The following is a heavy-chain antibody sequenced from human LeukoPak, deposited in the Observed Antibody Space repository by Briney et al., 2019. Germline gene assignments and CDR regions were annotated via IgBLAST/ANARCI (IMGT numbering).Heavy chain of an antibody. D-gene: IGHD3-9*01. CDR3: ARTYYDILTGYNPYFDY. CDR1: EFSVGSNY. CDR2: ISSSSSYI. J-gene: IGHJ4*02. V-gene: IGHV3-21*01. Sequence: GGSLRLSCAASEFSVGSNYMTWVRQAPGKGLEWVSSISSSSSYIYYADSVKGRFTISRDNAKNSLYLQMISLRAEDTAVYYCARTYYDILTGYNPYFDYWGQGTLVTVSS.